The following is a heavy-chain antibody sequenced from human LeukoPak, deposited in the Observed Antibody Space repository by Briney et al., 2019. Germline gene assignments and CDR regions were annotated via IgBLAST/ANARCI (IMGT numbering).Heavy chain of an antibody. CDR2: INPSGGST. CDR3: ASSGTVAGTGDY. CDR1: GYTFTSYY. D-gene: IGHD6-19*01. Sequence: ASVKVSCKASGYTFTSYYMHWVRQAPGQGLEWMGIINPSGGSTSYAQKFQGRVTMTRDTSTSTVYMELSSLRSEDTAVYYCASSGTVAGTGDYWGQGTLVTVSS. V-gene: IGHV1-46*01. J-gene: IGHJ4*02.